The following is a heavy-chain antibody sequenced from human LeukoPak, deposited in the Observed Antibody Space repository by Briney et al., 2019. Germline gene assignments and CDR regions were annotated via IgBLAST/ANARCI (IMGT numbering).Heavy chain of an antibody. J-gene: IGHJ6*02. V-gene: IGHV3-48*02. Sequence: PGGSLRLSCAASGFTFSNYGMNWVRQAPGKRLEWVSYISSSSDSIYYADSVKGRFTISRDNAENSLYLQMNSLGDEDTAVYYCARDPVVVVPAAMGPYGMDVWGQGTTVTVSS. D-gene: IGHD2-2*01. CDR2: ISSSSDSI. CDR3: ARDPVVVVPAAMGPYGMDV. CDR1: GFTFSNYG.